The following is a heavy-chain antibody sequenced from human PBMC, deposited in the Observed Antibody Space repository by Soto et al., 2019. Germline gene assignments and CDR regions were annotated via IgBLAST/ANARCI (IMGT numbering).Heavy chain of an antibody. V-gene: IGHV1-46*01. Sequence: WASVKVSCKASGYTFTSYYMHWVRQAPGQGLEWMGIINPSGGSTSYAQKFQGRVTMTRDTSTSTVYMELSSLRSEDTAVYYCARAGKGYSSGWYLDYWGQGTLVTVSS. D-gene: IGHD6-19*01. CDR2: INPSGGST. CDR1: GYTFTSYY. CDR3: ARAGKGYSSGWYLDY. J-gene: IGHJ4*02.